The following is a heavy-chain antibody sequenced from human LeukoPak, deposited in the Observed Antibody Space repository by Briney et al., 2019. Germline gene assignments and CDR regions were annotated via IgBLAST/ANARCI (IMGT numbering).Heavy chain of an antibody. D-gene: IGHD3-22*01. Sequence: ASVKVSCKASGGTFSSYTFNWVRQAPGQGLEWMGGVIPMFGTATYAQKFQGRVTITADESTSTAYMELRSLRSEDTAVYYCAGGSYYESSDYYSPLDYWGQGTLVTVSS. CDR3: AGGSYYESSDYYSPLDY. CDR1: GGTFSSYT. V-gene: IGHV1-69*13. CDR2: VIPMFGTA. J-gene: IGHJ4*02.